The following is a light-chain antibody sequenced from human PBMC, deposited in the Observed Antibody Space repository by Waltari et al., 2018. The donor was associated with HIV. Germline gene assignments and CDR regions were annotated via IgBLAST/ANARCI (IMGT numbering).Light chain of an antibody. CDR2: HDT. CDR1: NIGSKS. V-gene: IGLV3-21*01. CDR3: QVWDTNTDQYVI. J-gene: IGLJ2*01. Sequence: SYVLTQSPSVSVAPGKTARITCGGQNIGSKSVNWYQQQPGQAPVMVIYHDTDRPSGIPDRFSGAHSEDTATLTIRRVEAGDEADYYCQVWDTNTDQYVIFGGGTNLAV.